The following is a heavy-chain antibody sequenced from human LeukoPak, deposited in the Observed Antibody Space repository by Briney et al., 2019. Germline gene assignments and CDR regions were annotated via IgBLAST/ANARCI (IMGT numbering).Heavy chain of an antibody. CDR1: GGTFSSYA. J-gene: IGHJ4*02. D-gene: IGHD3-22*01. CDR2: IIPIFGTA. Sequence: SVKVSCKASGGTFSSYAISWVRQAPGQGLEWMGGIIPIFGTANYEQKFQGRVTITADESTSTAYMELSSLRSEDTAVYYCARDLTYYYDSSGYGSLDYWAREPWSPSPQ. CDR3: ARDLTYYYDSSGYGSLDY. V-gene: IGHV1-69*13.